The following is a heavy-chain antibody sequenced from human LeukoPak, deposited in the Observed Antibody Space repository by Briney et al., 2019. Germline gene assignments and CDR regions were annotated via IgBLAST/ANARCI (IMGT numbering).Heavy chain of an antibody. Sequence: SETLSLTCAVYGGSFSGYYWSWIRQPPGKGLEWIGEINHSGSTNYNPSLKSRVTISVDTSKNQFSLKLSSVTAADTAVYYCARCYYDSSGYFDYWGQGTLVTVSS. CDR2: INHSGST. V-gene: IGHV4-34*01. CDR1: GGSFSGYY. J-gene: IGHJ4*02. CDR3: ARCYYDSSGYFDY. D-gene: IGHD3-22*01.